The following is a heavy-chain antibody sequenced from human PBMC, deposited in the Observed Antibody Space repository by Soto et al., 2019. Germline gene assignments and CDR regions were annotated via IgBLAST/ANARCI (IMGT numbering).Heavy chain of an antibody. CDR3: AALWFGELAFNY. CDR1: GYSIRSGYY. Sequence: SETLSLTCSVSGYSIRSGYYWGWVRQAPGKGLEWLGSVYHNGIMFHNPSFQSRVTISVDTSKNQFSLNLRSVTAADTAVYYCAALWFGELAFNYWGHGVLVTVSS. J-gene: IGHJ4*01. D-gene: IGHD3-10*01. V-gene: IGHV4-38-2*02. CDR2: VYHNGIM.